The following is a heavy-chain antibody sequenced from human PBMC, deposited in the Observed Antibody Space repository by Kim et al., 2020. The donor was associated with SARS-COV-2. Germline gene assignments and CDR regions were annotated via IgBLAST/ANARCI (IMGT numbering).Heavy chain of an antibody. Sequence: NYYVDSVKGRFTISRDNAKNSLYLQMNSLRAEDTAVYYCARVRGSKASDYWGQGTLVTVS. J-gene: IGHJ4*02. CDR3: ARVRGSKASDY. V-gene: IGHV3-7*03. D-gene: IGHD3-10*01. CDR2: N.